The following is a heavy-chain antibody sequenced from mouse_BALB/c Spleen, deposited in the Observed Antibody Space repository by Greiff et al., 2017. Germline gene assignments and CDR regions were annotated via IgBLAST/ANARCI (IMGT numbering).Heavy chain of an antibody. CDR3: AGGWPGFAY. CDR1: GYTFTDYN. CDR2: IYPYNGGP. Sequence: VQLKQSGPELVKPGASVKISCKASGYTFTDYNMHWVKQSHGKSLEWIGYIYPYNGGPGYNQKFKSKATLTVDNSSSPAYMELRSLTSEDSAVYDCAGGWPGFAYWGQGTLVTVSA. J-gene: IGHJ3*01. D-gene: IGHD3-3*01. V-gene: IGHV1S29*02.